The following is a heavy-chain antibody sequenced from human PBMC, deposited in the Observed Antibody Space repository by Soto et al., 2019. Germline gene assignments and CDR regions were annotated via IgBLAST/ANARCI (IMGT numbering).Heavy chain of an antibody. J-gene: IGHJ3*02. CDR1: GGSISSYY. Sequence: KSSETLSLTCTVSGGSISSYYWSWIRQPPGKGLEWIGYIYYSGSTNYNPSLKSRVTISVDTSKNQFSLKLSSVTAADPAGYYCARDRADGDYGGAFDIWGQGTMVTVSS. CDR2: IYYSGST. D-gene: IGHD4-17*01. CDR3: ARDRADGDYGGAFDI. V-gene: IGHV4-59*01.